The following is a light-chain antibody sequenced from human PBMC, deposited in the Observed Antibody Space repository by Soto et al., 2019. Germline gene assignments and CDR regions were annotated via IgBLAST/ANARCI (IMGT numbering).Light chain of an antibody. J-gene: IGKJ3*01. Sequence: AIRMTQSPSSFSASTGDRVIITCRASQAIGTLLAWYQQKPGKAPKLLIYAASTLQTGVPSRFSGSGSGTEFPFTIKSPEAEELSTKFRQPNYCLPLTFRPWTK. V-gene: IGKV1-8*01. CDR3: QPNYCLPLT. CDR2: AAS. CDR1: QAIGTL.